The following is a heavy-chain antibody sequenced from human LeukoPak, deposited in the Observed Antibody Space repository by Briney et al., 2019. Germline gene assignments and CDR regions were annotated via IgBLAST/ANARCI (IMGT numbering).Heavy chain of an antibody. CDR2: FDPEDGET. V-gene: IGHV1-24*01. J-gene: IGHJ3*02. CDR1: GYTLTELS. CDR3: ATDLAHAFDI. Sequence: GASVTVSCTVSGYTLTELSMHWVRQAPGKGLEWMGGFDPEDGETIYAQKFQGRVTMTEDTSTDTAYMELRSLRSEDTAVYYCATDLAHAFDIWGQGTMVTVSS.